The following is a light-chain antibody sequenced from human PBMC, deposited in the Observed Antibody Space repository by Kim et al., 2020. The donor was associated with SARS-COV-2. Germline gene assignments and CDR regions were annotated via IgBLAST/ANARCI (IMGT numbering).Light chain of an antibody. J-gene: IGKJ4*01. CDR1: QCVSSH. Sequence: EIVLTQSPATLSLSPGERATLTCRASQCVSSHFAWYQQKSGQAPRLLIYSASNRATGIPARFSGSWSGTDFTLTISSLEPEDFAVYYCQQRSNWLTFGGGTKVDIK. CDR2: SAS. V-gene: IGKV3-11*01. CDR3: QQRSNWLT.